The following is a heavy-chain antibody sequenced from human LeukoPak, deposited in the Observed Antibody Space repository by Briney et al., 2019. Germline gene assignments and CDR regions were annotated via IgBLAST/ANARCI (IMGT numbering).Heavy chain of an antibody. D-gene: IGHD3-3*01. CDR1: GYTLTSYG. Sequence: EASVKVSCTASGYTLTSYGISWVRQAPGQGLEWMGWISAYNGNTNYAQKLQGRVTMTTDTSTSTAYMELRSLRSDDTAVYYCAKPLYDLWSTYFFDYWGQGTLVTVSS. CDR3: AKPLYDLWSTYFFDY. J-gene: IGHJ4*02. V-gene: IGHV1-18*01. CDR2: ISAYNGNT.